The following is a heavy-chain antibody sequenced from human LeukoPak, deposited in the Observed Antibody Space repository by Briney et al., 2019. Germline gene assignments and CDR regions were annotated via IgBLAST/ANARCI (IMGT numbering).Heavy chain of an antibody. CDR2: INPSGGST. D-gene: IGHD3-3*01. CDR3: ARGPRITIFGVVIIDFDY. J-gene: IGHJ4*02. CDR1: GYTFTSYY. V-gene: IGHV1-46*01. Sequence: ASVKVSCKASGYTFTSYYMHWVRQAPGQGLEWMGIINPSGGSTSYAQKFQGRVTMTRDTSTSTVYMELSSLRSEGTAVYYCARGPRITIFGVVIIDFDYWGQGTLVTVSS.